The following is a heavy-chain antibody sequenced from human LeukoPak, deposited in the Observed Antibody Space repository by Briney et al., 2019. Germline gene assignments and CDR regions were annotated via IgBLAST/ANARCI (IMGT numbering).Heavy chain of an antibody. D-gene: IGHD1-7*01. Sequence: SETLSLTCTVSGGSITSSRRYWGWIRQPPGKGLEWIGSIYYSGGTYYNPSLKSRVTISLDTSKRKFSLKLSSVTAADTAVYYCARDRGSRVTGTMGYYYYMDVWGKGTTVTVSS. CDR1: GGSITSSRRY. V-gene: IGHV4-39*07. J-gene: IGHJ6*03. CDR3: ARDRGSRVTGTMGYYYYMDV. CDR2: IYYSGGT.